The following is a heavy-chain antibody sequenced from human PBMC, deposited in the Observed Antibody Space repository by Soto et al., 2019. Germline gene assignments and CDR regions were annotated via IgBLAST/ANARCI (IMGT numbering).Heavy chain of an antibody. V-gene: IGHV3-48*02. CDR2: VSSSSRTR. D-gene: IGHD6-13*01. CDR1: GFTFSSYS. CDR3: ARECIAAAGRYYYGIDV. Sequence: GGSLRLSCAASGFTFSSYSMNWVRQAPGKGLEWISYVSSSSRTRYYADSVRGRFTISRDNAENLLYLQMNNVRDEDTAVYYCARECIAAAGRYYYGIDVRGQGTTVTVSS. J-gene: IGHJ6*02.